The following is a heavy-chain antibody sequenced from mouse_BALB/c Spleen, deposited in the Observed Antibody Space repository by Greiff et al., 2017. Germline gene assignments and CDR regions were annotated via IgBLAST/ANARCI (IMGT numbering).Heavy chain of an antibody. Sequence: QVQLQQSGAELVRPGTSVKVSCKASGYAFTNYLIEWVKQRPGQGLEWIGVINPGSGGTNYNEKFKGKATLTADKSSSTAYMQLSSLTSDDSAVYFCARFVGLAYYFDYWGQGTTLTVSS. CDR1: GYAFTNYL. CDR3: ARFVGLAYYFDY. D-gene: IGHD6-1*01. CDR2: INPGSGGT. V-gene: IGHV1-54*01. J-gene: IGHJ2*01.